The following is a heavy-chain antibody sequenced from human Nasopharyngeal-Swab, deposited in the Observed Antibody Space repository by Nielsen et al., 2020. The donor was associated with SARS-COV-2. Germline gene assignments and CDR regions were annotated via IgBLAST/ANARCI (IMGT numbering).Heavy chain of an antibody. CDR3: TTDFYFDY. V-gene: IGHV3-73*01. J-gene: IGHJ4*02. CDR1: GFIFSASA. Sequence: GESLKISCAASGFIFSASAIHWVRQASGKGLEWVGRIGDKDHNYATTYGASVQGRFTISRDDSKSTAFLQMDSLKTEETALYYCTTDFYFDYWGQGTLVTVSS. CDR2: IGDKDHNYAT.